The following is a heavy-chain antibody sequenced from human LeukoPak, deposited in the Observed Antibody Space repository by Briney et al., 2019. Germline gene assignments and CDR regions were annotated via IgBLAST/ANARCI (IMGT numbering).Heavy chain of an antibody. V-gene: IGHV3-11*01. CDR2: ISGEGSTI. D-gene: IGHD4-17*01. CDR1: GFTFSDDY. J-gene: IGHJ4*02. Sequence: PGGSLRLSCAASGFTFSDDYMTWIRQTPGKGLEWVGYISGEGSTIYYTDSVTGRFTISRANAKTSLFLQMNSLSAEDTAVYYCARERTTVRYWGQGTLVTVSS. CDR3: ARERTTVRY.